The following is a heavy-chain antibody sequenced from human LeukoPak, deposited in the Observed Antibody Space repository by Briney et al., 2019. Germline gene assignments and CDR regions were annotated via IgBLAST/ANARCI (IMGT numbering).Heavy chain of an antibody. CDR3: ARGGDYYDSSGYYDDAFDI. J-gene: IGHJ3*02. CDR2: TYYRSKWYN. Sequence: SQTLSLTCAISGDSVSSNSAGWHWLRQSPSRGLEWLGRTYYRSKWYNDFAPSVRNRITINPDTSKNQFSLQLNSVTPEDTAVYYCARGGDYYDSSGYYDDAFDIWGQGTMITVSS. CDR1: GDSVSSNSAG. D-gene: IGHD3-22*01. V-gene: IGHV6-1*01.